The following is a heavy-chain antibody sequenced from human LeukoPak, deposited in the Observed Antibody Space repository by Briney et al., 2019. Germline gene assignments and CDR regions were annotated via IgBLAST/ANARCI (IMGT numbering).Heavy chain of an antibody. V-gene: IGHV1-69*02. CDR2: IIPILGIA. CDR1: GGTFSSYT. D-gene: IGHD5-18*01. J-gene: IGHJ6*02. CDR3: AAYDGGTAKNYYYYYGMDV. Sequence: SVKVSCKASGGTFSSYTISWVRQAPGQGLEWMGRIIPILGIANYAQKFQGRVTITADKSTSTAYMELSSLRSEDTAVYYCAAYDGGTAKNYYYYYGMDVWGQGTTVTVSS.